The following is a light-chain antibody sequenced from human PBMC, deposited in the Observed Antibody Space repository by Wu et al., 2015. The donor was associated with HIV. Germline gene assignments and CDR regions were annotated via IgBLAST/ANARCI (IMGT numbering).Light chain of an antibody. CDR3: QQYNDWPCT. V-gene: IGKV3-15*01. J-gene: IGKJ5*01. Sequence: EILMTQSPDTLSVSPGQRVTLSCRASKSVSFKLAWFRQKPGQAPRVIIYDASNRVSDVSDRFSAHGFGTDFTLTISSVQSEDFAVYYCQQYNDWPCTFGQGTRLDIK. CDR1: KSVSFK. CDR2: DAS.